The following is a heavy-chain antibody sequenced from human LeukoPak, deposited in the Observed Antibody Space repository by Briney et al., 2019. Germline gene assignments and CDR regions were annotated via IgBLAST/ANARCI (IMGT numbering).Heavy chain of an antibody. J-gene: IGHJ3*02. Sequence: GGSLRLSCAASGFTVSSNYMSWVRQAPGRGLEWVSIIYSGGSTFYADFVKGRFTISRDNSKNTLYLQVNSLRAEDTAVYYCARGGSYLSAFDIWGQGTMVTVSS. CDR1: GFTVSSNY. CDR2: IYSGGST. V-gene: IGHV3-53*01. D-gene: IGHD1-26*01. CDR3: ARGGSYLSAFDI.